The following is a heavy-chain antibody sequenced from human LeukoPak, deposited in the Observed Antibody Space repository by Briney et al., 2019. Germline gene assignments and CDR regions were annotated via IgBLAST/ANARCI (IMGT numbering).Heavy chain of an antibody. V-gene: IGHV4-39*01. D-gene: IGHD2-21*02. Sequence: SETLSLTCTVSGGSISTSNYYWSWIRQSPGQGLEWIGEINHSGSTNYNPSLKSRVTMSVDTSKNHFSLSLRSVTAADTAVYYCSRHWYCGGDCYDEFWGQGTLVTVSS. CDR3: SRHWYCGGDCYDEF. CDR1: GGSISTSNYY. CDR2: INHSGST. J-gene: IGHJ4*02.